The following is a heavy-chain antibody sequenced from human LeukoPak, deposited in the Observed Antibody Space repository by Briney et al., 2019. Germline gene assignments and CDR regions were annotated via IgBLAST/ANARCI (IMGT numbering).Heavy chain of an antibody. CDR2: ISGSGKFP. D-gene: IGHD3-22*01. J-gene: IGHJ4*02. CDR3: AKIANFYDSSGFYG. Sequence: PGGSLRLSCAASGFTFSSYAMTWVRQAPGKGLEWVSVISGSGKFPSYADSVKGRFTISRDNAKNTLYLQMNSLEAEDTAMYYCAKIANFYDSSGFYGWGQGTPVTVSS. V-gene: IGHV3-23*01. CDR1: GFTFSSYA.